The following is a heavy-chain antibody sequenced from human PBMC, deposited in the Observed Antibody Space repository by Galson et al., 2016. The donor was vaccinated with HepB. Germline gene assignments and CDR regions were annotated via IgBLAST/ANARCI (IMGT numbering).Heavy chain of an antibody. J-gene: IGHJ6*03. D-gene: IGHD6-19*01. CDR3: ARLRSSDWFDYYYMDV. Sequence: QSGAEVKKPGDSLTISCNGSGYSFTSYWITWVRQMPGKGLEWMGRIDLSDSYTHYSPSFQGHVTISVDTSISSAYLHWSSLKASDTAIYYCARLRSSDWFDYYYMDVWGKGTTVTVSS. CDR2: IDLSDSYT. V-gene: IGHV5-10-1*01. CDR1: GYSFTSYW.